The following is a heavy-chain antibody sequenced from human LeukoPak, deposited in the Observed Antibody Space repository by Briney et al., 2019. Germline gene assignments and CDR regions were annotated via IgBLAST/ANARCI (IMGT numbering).Heavy chain of an antibody. Sequence: GGSLGLSCAASGFTVSSNYMSWVRQAPGKGLEWVSVIYSGGSTYYADSVKGRFTISRDNSKNTLYLQMNSLRAEDTAVYYCARSGAFGGVYDYWGQGTLVAVSS. CDR2: IYSGGST. D-gene: IGHD3-16*01. V-gene: IGHV3-53*01. J-gene: IGHJ4*02. CDR3: ARSGAFGGVYDY. CDR1: GFTVSSNY.